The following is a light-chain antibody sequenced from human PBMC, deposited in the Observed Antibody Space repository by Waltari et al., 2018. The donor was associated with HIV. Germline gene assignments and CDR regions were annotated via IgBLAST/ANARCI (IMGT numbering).Light chain of an antibody. CDR2: EVS. J-gene: IGLJ1*01. CDR3: CSYAGSSTYV. V-gene: IGLV2-23*02. CDR1: SSAVGGYNY. Sequence: QSALPQPASVSGSPGQSITISCTGTSSAVGGYNYVSWYQQHPGKATKLMIYEVSKRPSVVSNRFSGSKSGNTASLTISGLQAEDEADYYCCSYAGSSTYVFGTGTKVTVL.